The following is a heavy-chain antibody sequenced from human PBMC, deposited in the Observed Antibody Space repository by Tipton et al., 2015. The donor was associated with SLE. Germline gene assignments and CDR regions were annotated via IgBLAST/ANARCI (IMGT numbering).Heavy chain of an antibody. Sequence: TLSLTCTVSGGSISSYYWSWIRQPPGQGLEWIGYIYYSGSTYYNPSLKSRVTISVDTSKNQFSLKLSSVTAADTAVYYCARASYGSGSYYNVDWYFDLWGRGALVTVSS. J-gene: IGHJ2*01. D-gene: IGHD3-10*01. CDR2: IYYSGST. CDR3: ARASYGSGSYYNVDWYFDL. CDR1: GGSISSYY. V-gene: IGHV4-59*01.